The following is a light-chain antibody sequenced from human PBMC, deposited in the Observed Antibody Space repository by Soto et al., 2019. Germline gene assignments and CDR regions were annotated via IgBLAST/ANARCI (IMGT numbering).Light chain of an antibody. CDR2: GAS. J-gene: IGKJ2*01. CDR3: QQYGSSPGFT. Sequence: EIVLTQSPGTLSLSPGERATLSCTASQSVGSTYLAWYQQKPGQSPRLLIYGASSRATGVPDRFSGGGSGTDFTLTISRLEPEDFAVYYCQQYGSSPGFTFGQGTKLEIK. V-gene: IGKV3-20*01. CDR1: QSVGSTY.